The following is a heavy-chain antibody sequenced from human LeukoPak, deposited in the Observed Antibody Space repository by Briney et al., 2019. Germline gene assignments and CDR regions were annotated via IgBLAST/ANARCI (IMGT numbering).Heavy chain of an antibody. CDR1: GGSFSGYY. J-gene: IGHJ4*02. CDR3: ARGLYDSSGYYYED. Sequence: SETPSLTCAVYGGSFSGYYWSWIRQPPGKGLEWIGEINHSGSTNYNPSLKSRVTISVDTSKNQFSLKLSSVTAADTAVYYCARGLYDSSGYYYEDWGQGTLVTVSS. D-gene: IGHD3-22*01. CDR2: INHSGST. V-gene: IGHV4-34*01.